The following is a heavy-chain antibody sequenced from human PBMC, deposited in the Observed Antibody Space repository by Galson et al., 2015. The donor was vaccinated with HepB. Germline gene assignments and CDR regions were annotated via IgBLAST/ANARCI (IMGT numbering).Heavy chain of an antibody. V-gene: IGHV3-74*01. J-gene: IGHJ5*02. CDR3: ARDSVAGGSYNSLDP. D-gene: IGHD3-16*01. CDR2: INSDGSR. CDR1: GFTFSNYW. Sequence: SLRLSCAASGFTFSNYWMHWVRQAPGKGLVWVSRINSDGSRSYADSVKGRFTISRDNAKNALYLQMNSLRAEDTAVYYCARDSVAGGSYNSLDPWGQGTLVTVSS.